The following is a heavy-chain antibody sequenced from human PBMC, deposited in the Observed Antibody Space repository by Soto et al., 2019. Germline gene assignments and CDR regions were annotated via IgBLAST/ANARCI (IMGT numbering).Heavy chain of an antibody. D-gene: IGHD3-10*01. CDR2: IANSGDGT. J-gene: IGHJ5*02. CDR3: AAGVNYYGSGSPSWFDP. Sequence: GGSLRLSCAASGFTVSSNYMTWVRQAPGKGPEWVSTIANSGDGTYYADSVKGRFTISRDNSKNTLYLQMDSLRAEDTAVYYCAAGVNYYGSGSPSWFDPWGQGTLVTVSS. CDR1: GFTVSSNY. V-gene: IGHV3-66*01.